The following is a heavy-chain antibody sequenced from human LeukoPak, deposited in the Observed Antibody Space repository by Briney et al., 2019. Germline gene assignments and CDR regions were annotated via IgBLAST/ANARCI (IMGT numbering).Heavy chain of an antibody. V-gene: IGHV4-59*01. CDR1: GGSMSTYF. D-gene: IGHD1-26*01. CDR3: ARDLVGTY. Sequence: KPSETLSLTCTVSGGSMSTYFWSWIRQPPGKGLEWIGYIYDSGRTNYNPSLKSRVTISVDTSKNQFSLKLSSVTAADTAVYYCARDLVGTYWGQGTLVTVSS. CDR2: IYDSGRT. J-gene: IGHJ4*02.